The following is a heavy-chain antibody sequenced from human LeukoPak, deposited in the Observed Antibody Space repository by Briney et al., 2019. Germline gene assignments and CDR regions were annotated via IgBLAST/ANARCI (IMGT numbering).Heavy chain of an antibody. Sequence: SETLTLTCTVSGGSISGYYWSWIRQPAGKGLEWLGRISTSGSTNYSPSLKSRVTMSIDTSKNQFSLKLSSVTAADTAVYYCASARYSSSWDFDYWGQGTLVTVSS. J-gene: IGHJ4*02. D-gene: IGHD6-13*01. CDR3: ASARYSSSWDFDY. CDR1: GGSISGYY. V-gene: IGHV4-4*07. CDR2: ISTSGST.